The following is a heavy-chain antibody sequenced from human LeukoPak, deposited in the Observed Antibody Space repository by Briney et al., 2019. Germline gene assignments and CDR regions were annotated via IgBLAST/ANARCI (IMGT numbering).Heavy chain of an antibody. D-gene: IGHD3-10*01. V-gene: IGHV3-74*01. J-gene: IGHJ4*02. CDR3: ARDSGSGSYSGY. CDR2: INPDGSIT. CDR1: GFTFSTDW. Sequence: GGSLRLSCAASGFTFSTDWMHWVRRGPGKGLVWVSRINPDGSITTHADSVKGRFTISRDNAKNTLYLQMNSLRADDTAVYFCARDSGSGSYSGYWGLGTLVTVSS.